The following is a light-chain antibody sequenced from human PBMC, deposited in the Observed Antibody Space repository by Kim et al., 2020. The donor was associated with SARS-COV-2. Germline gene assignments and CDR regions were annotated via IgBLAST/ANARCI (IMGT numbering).Light chain of an antibody. V-gene: IGLV3-21*04. CDR3: QVWDSSSDHVV. J-gene: IGLJ2*01. Sequence: SYELTQPPSVSVAPGKTARITCGGNNLGRQSVHWYQQKPGQAPVLVIYYDDNRPSGIPERFSGSNSGNTATLTISRVEAGDEAAYYCQVWDSSSDHVVFGGGTKLTVL. CDR1: NLGRQS. CDR2: YDD.